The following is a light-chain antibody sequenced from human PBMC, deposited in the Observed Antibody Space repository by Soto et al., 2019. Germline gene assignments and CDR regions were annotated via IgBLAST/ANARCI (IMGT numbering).Light chain of an antibody. CDR3: GTWDSSLSAGRV. V-gene: IGLV1-51*01. CDR2: DNN. J-gene: IGLJ2*01. Sequence: QSVLTQPPSVSAAPGQTVTISCSGSSSNIGNNYVSWYQQLPGTAPKLLLYDNNKRPLGIPDRFSGSKSGTSATLCITGLQTGDEADYYCGTWDSSLSAGRVFGGGTKLTVL. CDR1: SSNIGNNY.